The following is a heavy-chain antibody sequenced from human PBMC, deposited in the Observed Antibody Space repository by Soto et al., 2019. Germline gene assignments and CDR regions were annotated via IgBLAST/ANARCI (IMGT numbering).Heavy chain of an antibody. J-gene: IGHJ6*02. CDR3: ARDKEYQLPYGMDV. Sequence: EVQLVESGGGLVQPGGSLRLSCAASGFTFSSYSMNWVRQAPGKGLEWVSYISSSSSTIYYADSVKGRFTISRDNAKNSLYLQMNSLRAEDTAVYYCARDKEYQLPYGMDVWGQGTTVTVSS. V-gene: IGHV3-48*01. CDR2: ISSSSSTI. CDR1: GFTFSSYS. D-gene: IGHD2-2*01.